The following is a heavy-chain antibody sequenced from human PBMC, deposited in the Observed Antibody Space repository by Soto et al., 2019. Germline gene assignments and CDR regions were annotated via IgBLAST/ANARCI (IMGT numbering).Heavy chain of an antibody. V-gene: IGHV3-48*03. D-gene: IGHD2-2*02. CDR3: VRSWGVYCSSTRCYSPWLDP. CDR1: GFTFSSHE. Sequence: EVQLVESGGGLVQPGGSLRLSCVASGFTFSSHEMNWVRQAPGKGLEWVSYISSSGSLIDYADSVRGRFTISRDNAKNSVILQMNSLRVEDTAVYYCVRSWGVYCSSTRCYSPWLDPWGQGTLVTVSS. J-gene: IGHJ5*02. CDR2: ISSSGSLI.